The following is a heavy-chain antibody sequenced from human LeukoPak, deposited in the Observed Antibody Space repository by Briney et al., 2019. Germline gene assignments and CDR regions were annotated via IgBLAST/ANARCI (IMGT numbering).Heavy chain of an antibody. J-gene: IGHJ4*02. Sequence: SETLSLTCTLSGGSISSSSYYWGWIRQPPGKGLEWIGSIYYSGSTYYNPSLKSRVTISVDTSKNQFSLKLSSVTAADTAVYYCARLSEDVDTAMVFDYWGQGTLVTVSS. D-gene: IGHD5-18*01. V-gene: IGHV4-39*01. CDR2: IYYSGST. CDR3: ARLSEDVDTAMVFDY. CDR1: GGSISSSSYY.